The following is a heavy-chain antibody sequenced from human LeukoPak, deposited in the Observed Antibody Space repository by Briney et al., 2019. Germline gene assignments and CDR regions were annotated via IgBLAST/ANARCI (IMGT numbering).Heavy chain of an antibody. Sequence: PGGSLRLSCAASGFTFSSYAMSWVRQAPGKGLEWVSASSGSGGSTYYADSVKGRFTISRDNSKNTLYLPMNSLRAEDTAVYYCAKDLGDSLYYYYGMDVWGQGTTVTVSS. J-gene: IGHJ6*02. D-gene: IGHD2-21*02. V-gene: IGHV3-23*01. CDR3: AKDLGDSLYYYYGMDV. CDR2: SSGSGGST. CDR1: GFTFSSYA.